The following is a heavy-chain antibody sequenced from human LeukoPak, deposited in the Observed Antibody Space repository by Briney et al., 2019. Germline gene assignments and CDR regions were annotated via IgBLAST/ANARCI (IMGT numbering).Heavy chain of an antibody. CDR2: IYHSGST. D-gene: IGHD3-22*01. CDR3: ARADSSGYFPTDGAEYFQH. Sequence: SETLSLTCAVSGGSISSGGYSWSWIRQPPGKGLEWIGYIYHSGSTYYNPSLKSRVTISVDRSKNQFSLKLSSVTAADTAVYYCARADSSGYFPTDGAEYFQHWGQGTLVTVSS. CDR1: GGSISSGGYS. J-gene: IGHJ1*01. V-gene: IGHV4-30-2*01.